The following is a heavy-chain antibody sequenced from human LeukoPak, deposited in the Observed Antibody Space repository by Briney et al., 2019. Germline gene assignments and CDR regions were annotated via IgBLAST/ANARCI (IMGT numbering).Heavy chain of an antibody. Sequence: SETLSLTCTVSGGSISTYYWSWIRQPPGKGLEWIAYIDYSASTNYNPSLESRVTISVDTSKNQFSLKLSSVTAADTAVYYCARDSRRDLLHAFDIWGQGTMVTVSS. J-gene: IGHJ3*02. D-gene: IGHD2-15*01. CDR1: GGSISTYY. CDR2: IDYSAST. CDR3: ARDSRRDLLHAFDI. V-gene: IGHV4-59*01.